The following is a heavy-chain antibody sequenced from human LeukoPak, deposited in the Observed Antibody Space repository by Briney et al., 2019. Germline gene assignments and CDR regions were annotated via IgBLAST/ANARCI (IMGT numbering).Heavy chain of an antibody. D-gene: IGHD2-21*02. J-gene: IGHJ4*02. CDR2: INPNSGGT. CDR1: GYTFTGYY. Sequence: ASVKVSCKASGYTFTGYYIHWVRQAPGQGLEWMGWINPNSGGTNYAQKFQGRVTMTRDTSISTAYMELSRLRSDDTAVYYCARAYCGGDCYSNFDYWGQGTLVTVSS. V-gene: IGHV1-2*02. CDR3: ARAYCGGDCYSNFDY.